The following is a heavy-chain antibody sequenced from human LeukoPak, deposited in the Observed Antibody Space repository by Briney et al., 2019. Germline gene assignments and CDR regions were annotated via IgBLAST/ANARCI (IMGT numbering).Heavy chain of an antibody. D-gene: IGHD2-21*02. Sequence: TSETLSLTCTVSGGSISSGDYYWSWIRQPPGKGLEWIGYTYYGGSTYYNPSLKSRVTISVDTSKNQFSLKLSSVTAADTAVYYCARDFCGGDCYSRSTYMDVWGKGTTVTVSS. CDR1: GGSISSGDYY. V-gene: IGHV4-30-4*08. CDR2: TYYGGST. CDR3: ARDFCGGDCYSRSTYMDV. J-gene: IGHJ6*04.